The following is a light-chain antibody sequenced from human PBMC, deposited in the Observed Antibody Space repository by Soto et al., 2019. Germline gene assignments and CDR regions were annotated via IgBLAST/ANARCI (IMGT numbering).Light chain of an antibody. CDR1: QSVSSNS. CDR2: GAS. J-gene: IGKJ1*01. CDR3: QQCGYSPET. Sequence: EVVLTQSPGTLSLSPGERATLSCRASQSVSSNSLACYEQKPGQAPRLIIYGASRRAAGIPDSISGSGSGTDFSLTISRLEPEDFAVYYCQQCGYSPETFGQGTKVDI. V-gene: IGKV3-20*01.